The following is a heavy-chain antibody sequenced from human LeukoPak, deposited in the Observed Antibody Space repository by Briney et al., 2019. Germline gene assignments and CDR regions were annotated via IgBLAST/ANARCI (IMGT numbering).Heavy chain of an antibody. CDR1: GCSFTSYW. V-gene: IGHV5-51*01. CDR3: ARLGVEGIAVSSFDY. D-gene: IGHD6-19*01. CDR2: IYPSDSDT. J-gene: IGHJ4*02. Sequence: GESLKISCKGSGCSFTSYWIGWLRQMPGKGLEWMGIIYPSDSDTRYSPSFQGQVTISADKSVSTAYLQWSSLEASDTAMYYCARLGVEGIAVSSFDYWGQGTLVTVSS.